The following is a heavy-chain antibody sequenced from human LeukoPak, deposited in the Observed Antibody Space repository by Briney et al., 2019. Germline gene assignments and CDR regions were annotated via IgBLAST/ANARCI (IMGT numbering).Heavy chain of an antibody. CDR2: IYPGDSET. CDR1: GYSFSSYW. CDR3: ARRIAAAAAFDY. V-gene: IGHV5-51*01. Sequence: GESLKISCKGSGYSFSSYWIGWVRQMPGKGLDWMGIIYPGDSETTYSPSFQGQVTFSADKSISTAYLLWSSLKASDTAMYYCARRIAAAAAFDYWGQGTLVTVSS. J-gene: IGHJ4*02. D-gene: IGHD6-13*01.